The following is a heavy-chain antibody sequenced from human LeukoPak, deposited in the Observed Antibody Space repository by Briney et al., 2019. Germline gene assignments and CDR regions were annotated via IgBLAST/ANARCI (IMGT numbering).Heavy chain of an antibody. V-gene: IGHV3-48*04. Sequence: GGSLRLSCTASGFTFSSYSMNWVRQAPGKGLEWVSHISSSSTTTYYADSVKGRFTISRDNAKNSLYLQMNSLRAEDTAVYYCARDRYYDSSGSPTFDYWGQGTLVTVSS. D-gene: IGHD3-22*01. CDR2: ISSSSTTT. CDR3: ARDRYYDSSGSPTFDY. CDR1: GFTFSSYS. J-gene: IGHJ4*02.